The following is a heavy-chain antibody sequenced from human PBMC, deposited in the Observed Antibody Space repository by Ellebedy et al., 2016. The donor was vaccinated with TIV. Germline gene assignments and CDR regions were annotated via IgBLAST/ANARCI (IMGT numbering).Heavy chain of an antibody. D-gene: IGHD2-21*01. CDR1: GFTFSSYA. Sequence: GGSLRLXCAASGFTFSSYAMSWVRQAPGKGLEWVSSISSSSSYIYYADSVKGRFTISRDNAKNSLYLQMNSLRAEDTAVYYCARESVVIAYNWFDPWGQGTLVTVSS. V-gene: IGHV3-21*01. CDR2: ISSSSSYI. CDR3: ARESVVIAYNWFDP. J-gene: IGHJ5*02.